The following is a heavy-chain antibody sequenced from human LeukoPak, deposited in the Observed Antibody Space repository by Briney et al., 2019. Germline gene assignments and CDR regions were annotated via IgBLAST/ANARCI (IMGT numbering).Heavy chain of an antibody. Sequence: PGGSLRLSCGASGFTFSSAAMSWVRQAPGKGLEWVSLISSSGDNTYYSDSVKGRFSISRDDSRETLYLQMDSLRAEDTAVYYCARGGVAVADRYFDYWGQGILVTVSS. CDR2: ISSSGDNT. V-gene: IGHV3-23*01. J-gene: IGHJ4*02. D-gene: IGHD6-19*01. CDR3: ARGGVAVADRYFDY. CDR1: GFTFSSAA.